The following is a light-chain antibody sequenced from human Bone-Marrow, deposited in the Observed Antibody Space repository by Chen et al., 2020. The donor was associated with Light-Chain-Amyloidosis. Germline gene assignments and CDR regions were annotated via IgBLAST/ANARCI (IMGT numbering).Light chain of an antibody. J-gene: IGKJ4*01. CDR2: AAS. Sequence: DIQLTQFPSFLSASVGDRVTITCRASQGIGSYLAWYQQRPGEAPKLLIYAASALQSGVPSRFSGSRSGTDFTLTINSLQPEDFATYYCQQLNGYPLTFGGGITVEIK. CDR1: QGIGSY. V-gene: IGKV1-9*01. CDR3: QQLNGYPLT.